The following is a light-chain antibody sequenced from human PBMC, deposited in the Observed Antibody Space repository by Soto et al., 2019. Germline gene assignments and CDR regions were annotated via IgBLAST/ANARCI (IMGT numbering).Light chain of an antibody. J-gene: IGLJ1*01. CDR3: QSYDNSLSGPNYV. V-gene: IGLV1-40*01. CDR1: SSNIGAGYD. Sequence: QSVLTQPPSVSGAPGQRVTISCTGSSSNIGAGYDVHWYQQLPGTAPKLLIYSNNNRPSGVADRFSGSKSGTSASLAITGLQADDEADYYCQSYDNSLSGPNYVFGPGTKLTVL. CDR2: SNN.